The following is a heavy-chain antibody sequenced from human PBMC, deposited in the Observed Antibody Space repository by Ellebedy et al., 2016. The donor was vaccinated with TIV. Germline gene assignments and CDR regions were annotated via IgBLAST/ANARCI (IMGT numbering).Heavy chain of an antibody. J-gene: IGHJ3*02. CDR1: SASITTYY. CDR2: IYYSGTT. V-gene: IGHV4-59*01. D-gene: IGHD6-13*01. CDR3: ARSVRAAAETAGTFDI. Sequence: SETLSLTCTVSSASITTYYWSWIRQPPGKGLEFIGYIYYSGTTYYNPSLNSRVTISMDASRSQFSLHLGPVTAADTAIYYCARSVRAAAETAGTFDIWGQGTMVIVSS.